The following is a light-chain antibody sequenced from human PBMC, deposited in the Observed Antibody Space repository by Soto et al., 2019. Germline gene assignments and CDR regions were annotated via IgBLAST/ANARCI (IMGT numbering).Light chain of an antibody. V-gene: IGLV3-25*03. J-gene: IGLJ1*01. CDR2: KDS. CDR3: QSADSSLYV. CDR1: ALPKQY. Sequence: YELTQPPSVSVSPGQTARITCSGDALPKQYAYWYQQKPGQAPVLVIYKDSERPSGIPERFSGSSSGTTVTLTISGVQAEDEADYYCQSADSSLYVFGTGTKLTVL.